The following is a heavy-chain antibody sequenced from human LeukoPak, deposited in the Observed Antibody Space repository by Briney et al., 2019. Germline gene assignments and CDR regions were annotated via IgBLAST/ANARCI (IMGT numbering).Heavy chain of an antibody. CDR2: IYYSGST. Sequence: SETLSLTCTVSDGSISSSSYYWGWIRQPPGKGLEWIGSIYYSGSTYYNPSLKSRVTISVDTSKNQFSLKLSSVTAADTAVYYCARSYIGYYFDYWGQGTLVTVSS. D-gene: IGHD2-15*01. CDR1: DGSISSSSYY. CDR3: ARSYIGYYFDY. J-gene: IGHJ4*02. V-gene: IGHV4-39*07.